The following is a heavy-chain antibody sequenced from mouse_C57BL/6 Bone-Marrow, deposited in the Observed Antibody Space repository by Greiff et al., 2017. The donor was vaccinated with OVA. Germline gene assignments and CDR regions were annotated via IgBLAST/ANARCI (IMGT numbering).Heavy chain of an antibody. CDR1: GYTFTDYY. D-gene: IGHD3-2*02. CDR2: INPNNGGT. CDR3: ARGQADY. V-gene: IGHV1-26*01. J-gene: IGHJ2*01. Sequence: VQLQQSGPELVKPGASVKISCKASGYTFTDYYMNWVKQSHGKSLEWIGDINPNNGGTSYNQKFKGKATLTVDKSSSTAYMELRSLTSEDSAVYYCARGQADYWGQGTTLTVSS.